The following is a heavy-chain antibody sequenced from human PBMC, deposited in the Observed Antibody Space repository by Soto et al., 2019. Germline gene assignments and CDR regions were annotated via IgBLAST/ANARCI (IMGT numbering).Heavy chain of an antibody. CDR3: ASHTAVDTAKGNYFDY. J-gene: IGHJ4*02. CDR2: MSGSSSTT. CDR1: GLTFSNYP. D-gene: IGHD5-18*01. Sequence: PGGSLRLSCATSGLTFSNYPMSWVRQAPGGGLEWVSSMSGSSSTTYYADSVRGRFTISRDRSKNTLYLQMSSLKASDTAMYYCASHTAVDTAKGNYFDYWGQGTLVTVSS. V-gene: IGHV3-23*01.